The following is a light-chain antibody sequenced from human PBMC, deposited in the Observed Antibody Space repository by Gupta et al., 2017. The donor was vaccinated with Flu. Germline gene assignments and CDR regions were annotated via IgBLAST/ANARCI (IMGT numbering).Light chain of an antibody. CDR1: NSDVGGYNF. V-gene: IGLV2-14*01. CDR3: SAYTSCATLV. Sequence: QSALTQPASVSGSPGPSITISCTGTNSDVGGYNFVSWYQQYPGKAPKLIIYEVRKRPSGVANRFSGSKSGNTASLTISRPQAEDDADYYCSAYTSCATLVFGGGTKLTVL. J-gene: IGLJ3*02. CDR2: EVR.